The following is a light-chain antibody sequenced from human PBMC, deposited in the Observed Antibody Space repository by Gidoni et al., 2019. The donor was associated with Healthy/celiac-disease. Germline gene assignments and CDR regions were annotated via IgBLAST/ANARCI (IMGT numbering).Light chain of an antibody. Sequence: DIQMTQSPSSLSASVGDRDTITCQASQDISNYLNWYQQKPGKAPKLLIYDASNLETGVPSRFSGSGSGTDFTFTISSLQPEDIATYYCQQYDNLPPFGQGTRLEIK. CDR3: QQYDNLPP. V-gene: IGKV1-33*01. CDR1: QDISNY. CDR2: DAS. J-gene: IGKJ5*01.